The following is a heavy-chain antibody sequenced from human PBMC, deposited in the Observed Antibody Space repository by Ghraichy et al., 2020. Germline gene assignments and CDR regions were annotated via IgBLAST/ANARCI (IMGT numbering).Heavy chain of an antibody. CDR2: ISYDGSNK. CDR3: ARDLDGDYGSRTNWFDP. CDR1: GFTFSSYG. D-gene: IGHD4-17*01. J-gene: IGHJ5*02. Sequence: GGSLRLSCAASGFTFSSYGMHWVRQAPGKGLEWVAVISYDGSNKYYADSVKGRFTISRDNSKNTLYLQMNSLRAEDTAVYYCARDLDGDYGSRTNWFDPWGQGTLVTVSS. V-gene: IGHV3-30*03.